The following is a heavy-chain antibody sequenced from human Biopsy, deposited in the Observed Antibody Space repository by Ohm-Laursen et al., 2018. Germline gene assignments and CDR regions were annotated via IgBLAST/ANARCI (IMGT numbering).Heavy chain of an antibody. CDR1: GFTFSGYG. Sequence: SLRFSCSASGFTFSGYGMHWVRQAPGKGLEWVAVIWYDGTDKFYADSVKGRFTISRDNSKNTLYLHMNSLRAADTAVYYCARESALKWYQSLSYFNGMDVWGQGTTVTVSS. D-gene: IGHD2-2*01. CDR2: IWYDGTDK. V-gene: IGHV3-33*01. J-gene: IGHJ6*02. CDR3: ARESALKWYQSLSYFNGMDV.